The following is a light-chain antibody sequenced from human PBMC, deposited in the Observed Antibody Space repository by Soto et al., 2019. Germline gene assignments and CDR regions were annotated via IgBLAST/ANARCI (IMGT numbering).Light chain of an antibody. CDR1: QGISSD. CDR2: GAS. V-gene: IGKV1D-8*01. CDR3: QQCYSFPRT. J-gene: IGKJ4*01. Sequence: VIWMTQSPSLLAASTGDRVNITCRVSQGISSDLAWYQQKPGKAPELLIYGASTLHSGVPSKFSGTGSGTDFTLTISCLQSEDFATYFCQQCYSFPRTFGGGTKVDIK.